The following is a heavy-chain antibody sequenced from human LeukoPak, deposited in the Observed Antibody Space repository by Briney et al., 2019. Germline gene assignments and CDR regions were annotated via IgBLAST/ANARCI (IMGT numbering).Heavy chain of an antibody. V-gene: IGHV1-2*02. CDR2: INPNSGGT. D-gene: IGHD5-24*01. Sequence: GASVKVSCKASGYTFTGYYMHWVRQAPGQGPEWMGWINPNSGGTNYAQKFQGRVTMTRDTSISTAYMELSRLRSDDTAVYYCASARPREDYYYYGMDVWGQGTTVTVSS. J-gene: IGHJ6*02. CDR1: GYTFTGYY. CDR3: ASARPREDYYYYGMDV.